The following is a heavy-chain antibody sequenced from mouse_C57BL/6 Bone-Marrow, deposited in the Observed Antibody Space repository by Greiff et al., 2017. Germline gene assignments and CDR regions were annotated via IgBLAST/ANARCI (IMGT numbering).Heavy chain of an antibody. Sequence: EVKVVESGGDLVKPGGSLKLSCAASGFTFSSYGMSWVRQTPDKRLEWVATISSGGSYTYYPDSVKGRFTISRDNAKNTLYLQMSSLKSEDTAMYYCASNPWFAYWGQGTLVTVSA. V-gene: IGHV5-6*01. J-gene: IGHJ3*01. CDR1: GFTFSSYG. CDR3: ASNPWFAY. CDR2: ISSGGSYT.